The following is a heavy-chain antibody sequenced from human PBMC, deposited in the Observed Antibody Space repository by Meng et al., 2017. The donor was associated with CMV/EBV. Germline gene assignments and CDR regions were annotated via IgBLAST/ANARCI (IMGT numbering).Heavy chain of an antibody. CDR3: ARDRAPIRSGWYGCWFDP. Sequence: SVKVSCKASGYTFIDYGISWVRQAPGQGLEWMGWISAYNGNTNYAQKFQGRVTMTTDTSTSTAYMEQRSLRSDDTAIYYCARDRAPIRSGWYGCWFDPWGQGTLVTVSS. J-gene: IGHJ5*02. CDR1: GYTFIDYG. V-gene: IGHV1-18*01. D-gene: IGHD6-19*01. CDR2: ISAYNGNT.